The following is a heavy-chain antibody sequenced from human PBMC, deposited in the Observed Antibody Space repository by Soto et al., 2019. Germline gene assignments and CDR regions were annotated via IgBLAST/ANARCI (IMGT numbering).Heavy chain of an antibody. V-gene: IGHV4-31*03. J-gene: IGHJ3*02. Sequence: SETLSLTCTVSGGSISSGGYYWSWIRQHPGKGLEWIGYIYYSGSTYYNPSLKSRVTISVDTSKNQFSLKLSSVTAADTAVYYCAIGQEYYDFWSGPKTYAFDIWGQGTMVTVSS. CDR3: AIGQEYYDFWSGPKTYAFDI. CDR1: GGSISSGGYY. CDR2: IYYSGST. D-gene: IGHD3-3*01.